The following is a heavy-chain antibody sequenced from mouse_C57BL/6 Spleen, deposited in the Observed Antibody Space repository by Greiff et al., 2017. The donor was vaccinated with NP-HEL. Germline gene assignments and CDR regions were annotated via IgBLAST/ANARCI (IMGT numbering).Heavy chain of an antibody. J-gene: IGHJ3*01. CDR2: IDPSDSET. D-gene: IGHD2-1*01. V-gene: IGHV1-52*01. Sequence: QVQLQQPGAELVRPGSSVKLSCKASGYTFTSYWMHWVKQRPIQGLEWIGNIDPSDSETHYNQKFKDKATLTVDKSSSTAYMQLSSLTSEDSAVFYCAKSREKYGNPFAYWGQGTLVTVSA. CDR3: AKSREKYGNPFAY. CDR1: GYTFTSYW.